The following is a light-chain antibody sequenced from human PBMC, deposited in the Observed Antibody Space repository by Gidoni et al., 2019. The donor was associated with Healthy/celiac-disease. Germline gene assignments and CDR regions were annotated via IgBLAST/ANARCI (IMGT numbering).Light chain of an antibody. CDR3: QQYFTTPYT. Sequence: DSVMNESPDTLAVSLGERATINCRSSQSVLYSSNNKNYLAWYQQKPGQPPKLLIYWASTRESGVPDRFSVSGSGTDFTLTITSPQAEDVAVYYCQQYFTTPYTFGQGTKLKIK. CDR2: WAS. J-gene: IGKJ2*01. CDR1: QSVLYSSNNKNY. V-gene: IGKV4-1*01.